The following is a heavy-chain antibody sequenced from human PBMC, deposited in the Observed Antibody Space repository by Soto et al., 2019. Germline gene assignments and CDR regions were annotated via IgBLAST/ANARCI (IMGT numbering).Heavy chain of an antibody. CDR1: GFTFGSYV. V-gene: IGHV3-23*01. Sequence: PGGSLRLSCAASGFTFGSYVMSWVRQAPGKGLEWVSSISGSGGSIYYADSVRGRFTISRDNSKNTLYLQMNSLRAEDTAVYYCAKAPENENYYDILTGPEAYFDYWGQGTLVTVSS. J-gene: IGHJ4*02. CDR3: AKAPENENYYDILTGPEAYFDY. CDR2: ISGSGGSI. D-gene: IGHD3-9*01.